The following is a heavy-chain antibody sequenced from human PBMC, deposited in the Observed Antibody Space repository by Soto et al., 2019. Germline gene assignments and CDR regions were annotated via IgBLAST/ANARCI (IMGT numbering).Heavy chain of an antibody. CDR2: INPSGGST. J-gene: IGHJ6*02. V-gene: IGHV1-46*01. Sequence: ASVKVSCKASGYTFTSYYMHWVRPAPGQGLEWMGIINPSGGSTSYAQKFQGRVTMTRDTYTSTVYMELSSLRSEDTAVYYCARDSRFWSGYPDFVPLYYYYYGMDVWG. CDR1: GYTFTSYY. D-gene: IGHD3-3*01. CDR3: ARDSRFWSGYPDFVPLYYYYYGMDV.